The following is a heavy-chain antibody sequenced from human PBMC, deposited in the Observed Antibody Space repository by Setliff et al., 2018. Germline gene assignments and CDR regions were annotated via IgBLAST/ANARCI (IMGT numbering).Heavy chain of an antibody. J-gene: IGHJ4*01. CDR2: VSYFGAS. D-gene: IGHD3-3*01. V-gene: IGHV4-39*01. CDR1: DVSISDTTYY. Sequence: SETLSLTCTVSDVSISDTTYYWAWVRLPPGKGLEWIGTVSYFGASYSNPSLKSRLNISLDKSANRFSLNLASVTAADTAVYYCRFWSGYYKNDYWGQGTLVTVSS. CDR3: RFWSGYYKNDY.